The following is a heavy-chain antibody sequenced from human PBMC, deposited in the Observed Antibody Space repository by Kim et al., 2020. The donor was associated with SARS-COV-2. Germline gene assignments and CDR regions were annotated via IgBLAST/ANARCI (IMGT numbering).Heavy chain of an antibody. Sequence: GESLKISCKGSGYSFTSYWIGWVRQMPGKGLEWMGIIYPGDSDTRYSPSFQGQVTISADKSISTAYLQWSSLKASDTAMYYCARHRLTMVRGAAGRTDYWGQGTLVTVSS. CDR1: GYSFTSYW. J-gene: IGHJ4*02. D-gene: IGHD3-10*01. CDR2: IYPGDSDT. V-gene: IGHV5-51*01. CDR3: ARHRLTMVRGAAGRTDY.